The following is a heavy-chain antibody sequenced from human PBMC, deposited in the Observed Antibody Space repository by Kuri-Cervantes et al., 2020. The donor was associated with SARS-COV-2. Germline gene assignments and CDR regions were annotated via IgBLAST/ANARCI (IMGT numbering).Heavy chain of an antibody. V-gene: IGHV4-4*07. CDR2: INTSGST. J-gene: IGHJ2*01. D-gene: IGHD6-19*01. CDR3: ARSRIAVAYWYFDL. CDR1: GGSISSYY. Sequence: SETLSLTCTVYGGSISSYYWSWIRQPAGKGLEWIGRINTSGSTNYNPSLKSRVTMSVDTSKNQFSLKLSSVTAADTAVYYCARSRIAVAYWYFDLWGHGTLVTVSS.